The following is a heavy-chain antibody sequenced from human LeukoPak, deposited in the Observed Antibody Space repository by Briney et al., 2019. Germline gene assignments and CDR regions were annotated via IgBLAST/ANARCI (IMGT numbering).Heavy chain of an antibody. D-gene: IGHD4-17*01. CDR2: IYYSGST. J-gene: IGHJ3*02. Sequence: SETLSLTCTVSGGSISSSSYYWGWIRQPPGKGLEWIGSIYYSGSTYYNPSLKSRVTISVDTSKNQFSLKLSSVTAADTAVYYCARHYGDYRAFDIWGQGTMVTVSS. V-gene: IGHV4-39*01. CDR3: ARHYGDYRAFDI. CDR1: GGSISSSSYY.